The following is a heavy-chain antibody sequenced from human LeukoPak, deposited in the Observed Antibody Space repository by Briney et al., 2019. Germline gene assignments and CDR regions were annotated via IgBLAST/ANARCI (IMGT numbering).Heavy chain of an antibody. CDR2: TSYDGSKI. D-gene: IGHD1-26*01. V-gene: IGHV3-30*18. CDR1: GFTFTSYG. CDR3: AKAEREGGSPFGFDI. J-gene: IGHJ3*02. Sequence: PGGSLRLSCAASGFTFTSYGMHWVHQAPGKGLEWVAVTSYDGSKIHYIDSVRGRFIISRDNSKNTLYLQINSLRPEDTAVYYCAKAEREGGSPFGFDIWGQGTMVTVSS.